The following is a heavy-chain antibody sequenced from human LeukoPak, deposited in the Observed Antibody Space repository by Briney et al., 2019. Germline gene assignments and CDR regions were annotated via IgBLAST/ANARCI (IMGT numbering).Heavy chain of an antibody. D-gene: IGHD3-9*01. CDR1: GFTFGDHY. J-gene: IGHJ4*02. Sequence: PGGSLRLSCAASGFTFGDHYMDWVRQAPGKGLEWVGRIRNKANSYTTEYAASVKGRFTISRDDSKNSLYLQMNSLKTEDTAEYYCARVRYYLDYWGQGTLVTVSS. CDR3: ARVRYYLDY. CDR2: IRNKANSYTT. V-gene: IGHV3-72*01.